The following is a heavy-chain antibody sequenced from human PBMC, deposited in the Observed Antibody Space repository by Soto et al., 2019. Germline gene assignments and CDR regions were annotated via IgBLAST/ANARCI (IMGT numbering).Heavy chain of an antibody. CDR3: TSHSYGGSRDGNDV. D-gene: IGHD3-10*01. J-gene: IGHJ6*01. V-gene: IGHV3-15*07. Sequence: GGSLRLSCAASGFTFNNAWMNWVRQAPGKGLEWVGRIKSKTDGGTTDYAAPVKGRFTISRDDSKNTLYLQMNSLKTEDTAVYYFTSHSYGGSRDGNDVWTQRTTVTVSA. CDR1: GFTFNNAW. CDR2: IKSKTDGGTT.